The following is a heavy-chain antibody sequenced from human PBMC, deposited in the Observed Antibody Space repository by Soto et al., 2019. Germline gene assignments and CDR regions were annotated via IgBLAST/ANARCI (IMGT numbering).Heavy chain of an antibody. V-gene: IGHV3-33*01. CDR3: ARESGTNHYYYYGMDV. Sequence: QVHLVESGGGVVQPGRSLRLSCAASGFTFSSYGMHWVRQAPGKGLEWVAVIWYDGSNKYYADSVKSRFTISRDNSKNTLYLQMNSLRAEDTAVYYCARESGTNHYYYYGMDVWGQGTTVTVSS. CDR2: IWYDGSNK. D-gene: IGHD1-7*01. J-gene: IGHJ6*02. CDR1: GFTFSSYG.